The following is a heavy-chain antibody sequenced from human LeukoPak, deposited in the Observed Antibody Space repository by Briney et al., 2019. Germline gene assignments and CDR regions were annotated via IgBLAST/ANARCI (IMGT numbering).Heavy chain of an antibody. CDR2: IKSKTDGGTT. CDR3: TTETNWYFDL. CDR1: GFTFTNAW. J-gene: IGHJ2*01. V-gene: IGHV3-15*01. Sequence: GGSLRLTCAASGFTFTNAWMSWVRQAPGKGLEWIGRIKSKTDGGTTDYAAPVKGRFTISRDDSENTLYLQMNSLKTEDTAVYFCTTETNWYFDLRGRGTLVTVSS. D-gene: IGHD1-1*01.